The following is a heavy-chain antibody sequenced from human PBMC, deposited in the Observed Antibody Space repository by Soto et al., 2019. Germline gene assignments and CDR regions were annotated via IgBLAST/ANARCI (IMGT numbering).Heavy chain of an antibody. J-gene: IGHJ6*02. D-gene: IGHD2-2*01. CDR1: GYTFTSYC. CDR3: ARDVVPAATGPPYRYYYYGMDV. V-gene: IGHV1-46*01. Sequence: ASVKPSCKASGYTFTSYCMHWVRQAPGQGLEWMGIINPSGGSTSYAQKFQGRVTMTRDTSTSTVYMELSSLRSEDTTVYYCARDVVPAATGPPYRYYYYGMDVWGQGTAVTV. CDR2: INPSGGST.